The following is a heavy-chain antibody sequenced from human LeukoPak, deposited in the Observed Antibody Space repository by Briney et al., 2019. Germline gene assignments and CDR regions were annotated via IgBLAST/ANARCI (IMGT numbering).Heavy chain of an antibody. CDR1: GGSISSSSYY. J-gene: IGHJ6*03. CDR3: ARCKNPYYYYYYMDV. V-gene: IGHV4-39*01. Sequence: SETLSLTCTVSGGSISSSSYYWGWIRQPPGKGLEWIGSIYYSGSTYYNPSLKSRVTISVDTSKNQFSLKLSSVTAADTAVYYCARCKNPYYYYYYMDVWGKGTTVTVSS. D-gene: IGHD2/OR15-2a*01. CDR2: IYYSGST.